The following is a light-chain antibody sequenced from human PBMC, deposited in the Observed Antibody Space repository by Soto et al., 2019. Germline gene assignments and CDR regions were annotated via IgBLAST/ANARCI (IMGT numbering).Light chain of an antibody. Sequence: AIRMTQSPSSLSASTGDRVTITCRASQGISSYLAWYQQKPGKAPKLLIYAAYTVQSGVPSRFSGSGSGTYFTLTISCLQSEDFATYYCQQYYTYPLTFGGGTKVEIK. J-gene: IGKJ4*01. CDR1: QGISSY. CDR3: QQYYTYPLT. CDR2: AAY. V-gene: IGKV1-8*01.